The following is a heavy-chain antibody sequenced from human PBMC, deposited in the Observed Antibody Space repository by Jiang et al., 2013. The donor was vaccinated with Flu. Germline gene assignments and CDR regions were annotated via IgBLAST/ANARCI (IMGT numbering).Heavy chain of an antibody. CDR2: IYYSGST. J-gene: IGHJ4*02. Sequence: SLTCTVSGGSISSYYWSWIRQPPGKGLEWIGYIYYSGSTNYNPSLKSRVTISVDTSKNQFSLKLSSVTAADTAVYYCARSQYYYDSNLDYWGQGTLVTVSS. V-gene: IGHV4-59*01. CDR3: ARSQYYYDSNLDY. CDR1: GGSISSYY. D-gene: IGHD3-22*01.